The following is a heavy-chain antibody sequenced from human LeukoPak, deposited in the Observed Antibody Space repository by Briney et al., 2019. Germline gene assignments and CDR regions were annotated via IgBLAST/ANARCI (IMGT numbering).Heavy chain of an antibody. V-gene: IGHV4-34*01. CDR1: GGSFSGYY. J-gene: IGHJ5*02. CDR2: INHSGST. Sequence: PSETLSLTCAVYGGSFSGYYWSWIRQPPGKGLEWIGEINHSGSTNYNPSLKSRVTISVDTSKNQFSPKLSSVTAADTAVYYCASGGGQQLVLGNWFDPWGQGTLVTVSS. CDR3: ASGGGQQLVLGNWFDP. D-gene: IGHD6-13*01.